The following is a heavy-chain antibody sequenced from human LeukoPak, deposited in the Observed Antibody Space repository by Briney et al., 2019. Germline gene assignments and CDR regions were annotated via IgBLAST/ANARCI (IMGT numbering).Heavy chain of an antibody. D-gene: IGHD3-10*01. CDR2: NYFTGTT. CDR1: GGSISSY. Sequence: PSETLSLTCTVSGGSISSYWSWIRQSPGKGLEWIGYNYFTGTTNYNPSLKSRLTISIDTSRNQFSLKLSSATAADTAIYYCVNGGSYLTKWGQGTLVTVSS. J-gene: IGHJ4*02. V-gene: IGHV4-59*01. CDR3: VNGGSYLTK.